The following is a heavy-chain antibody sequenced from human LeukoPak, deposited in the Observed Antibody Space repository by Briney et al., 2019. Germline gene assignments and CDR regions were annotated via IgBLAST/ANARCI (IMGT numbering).Heavy chain of an antibody. Sequence: PGRSLRLSCAASGFTFSSYGMHWVRQAPGKGLEWVAVIWYDGSNKYYADSVKGRFTISRDNSKNTLYLQMNSLRAEDTAVYYCARDPYYDFWSGYLYYYYGMDVWGQGTTVTVSS. CDR3: ARDPYYDFWSGYLYYYYGMDV. J-gene: IGHJ6*02. D-gene: IGHD3-3*01. V-gene: IGHV3-33*01. CDR1: GFTFSSYG. CDR2: IWYDGSNK.